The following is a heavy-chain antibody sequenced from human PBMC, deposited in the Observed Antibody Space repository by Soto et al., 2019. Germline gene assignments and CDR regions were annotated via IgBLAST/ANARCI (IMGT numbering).Heavy chain of an antibody. V-gene: IGHV4-31*03. CDR2: IYYSGST. J-gene: IGHJ1*01. D-gene: IGHD2-2*01. CDR1: GGSISSGGYY. CDR3: ARVDIVVVPAARAEYFQH. Sequence: QVQLQESGPGLVKPSQTLSLTCTVSGGSISSGGYYWSWIRQHPGKGLEWIGYIYYSGSTYYNPSLKSRVTISVDTTQNQYSLKLSSVTAADTAVYYCARVDIVVVPAARAEYFQHWGQGTLVTVSS.